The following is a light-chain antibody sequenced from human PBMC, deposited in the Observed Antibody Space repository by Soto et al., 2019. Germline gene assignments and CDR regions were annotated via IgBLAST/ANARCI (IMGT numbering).Light chain of an antibody. CDR2: DAS. Sequence: DIENTSGPTMVIESVGDRGVGNERASQSISSWLAWYQQKPGKAPKLLIYDASSLESVVPSRFSDSGYGTEFALTISPLQPSHFASHNCRQYNSYSGTLGQGTKVDIK. V-gene: IGKV1-5*01. CDR1: QSISSW. J-gene: IGKJ1*01. CDR3: RQYNSYSGT.